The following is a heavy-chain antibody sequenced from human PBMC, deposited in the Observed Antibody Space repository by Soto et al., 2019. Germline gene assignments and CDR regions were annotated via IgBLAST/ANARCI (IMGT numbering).Heavy chain of an antibody. CDR2: ISWSGQRI. Sequence: EVQLVESGGGLVQPGRSLSLSCAASGFTFDDYAMHWLRLILGKGLEWVSGISWSGQRIGYADSVKGRFTISRDNAKNSLNLQMNSLKPDDAALYYCAKEITKGEYGDPPFDNWGQGTLVTVSS. D-gene: IGHD4-17*01. V-gene: IGHV3-9*01. CDR3: AKEITKGEYGDPPFDN. J-gene: IGHJ4*02. CDR1: GFTFDDYA.